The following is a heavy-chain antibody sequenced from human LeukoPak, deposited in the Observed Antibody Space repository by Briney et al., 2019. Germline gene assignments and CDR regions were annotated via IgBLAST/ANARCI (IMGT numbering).Heavy chain of an antibody. CDR2: INPNSGGT. CDR1: GYTFTGYY. CDR3: ARGGLRRPYNWFDP. Sequence: ASVKVSCKASGYTFTGYYMHWVRQAPGQGLEWMGWINPNSGGTNYAQKFQGRVTMTRDTSIRTAYMELSRLRSDDTAVYYCARGGLRRPYNWFDPWGQGTLVTVSS. V-gene: IGHV1-2*02. D-gene: IGHD2-15*01. J-gene: IGHJ5*02.